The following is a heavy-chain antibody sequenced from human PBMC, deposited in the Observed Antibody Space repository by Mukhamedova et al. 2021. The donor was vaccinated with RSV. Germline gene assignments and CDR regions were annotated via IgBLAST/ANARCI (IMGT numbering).Heavy chain of an antibody. V-gene: IGHV3-21*01. Sequence: EWVSSISSSSSYIYYADSVKGRFTISRDNAKNSLYLQMNSLRAEDTAVYYCAREHQTVGGAFDIWGQVTMVTVSS. J-gene: IGHJ3*02. CDR2: ISSSSSYI. D-gene: IGHD3-16*01. CDR3: AREHQTVGGAFDI.